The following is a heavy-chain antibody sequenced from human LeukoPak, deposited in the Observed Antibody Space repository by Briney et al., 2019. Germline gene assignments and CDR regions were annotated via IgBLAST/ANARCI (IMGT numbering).Heavy chain of an antibody. Sequence: PSETLSLTCTVSGGSISSYYWSWIRQPPGKGLEWIGYIYYSGSTSYNPSLKSRVTISVDTSKNQFSLKLSSVTAADTAVYYCARVPGYSYGLFDYWGQGTLVTVSS. D-gene: IGHD5-18*01. CDR2: IYYSGST. CDR1: GGSISSYY. V-gene: IGHV4-59*01. CDR3: ARVPGYSYGLFDY. J-gene: IGHJ4*02.